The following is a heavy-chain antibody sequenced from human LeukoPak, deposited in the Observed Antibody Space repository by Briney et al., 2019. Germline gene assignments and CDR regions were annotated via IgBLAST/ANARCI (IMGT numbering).Heavy chain of an antibody. V-gene: IGHV3-23*01. J-gene: IGHJ4*02. D-gene: IGHD2-21*01. CDR1: GFTVSGSY. Sequence: RGSLRLSCSASGFTVSGSYMSWVRQAPGKGLEWLSTISGSGGSTYYADSVKGRFTISRDNSKNTVYLQMKSLRVEATAVYYCAKGLSAAGDYYFDYWGQGALVTVSS. CDR3: AKGLSAAGDYYFDY. CDR2: ISGSGGST.